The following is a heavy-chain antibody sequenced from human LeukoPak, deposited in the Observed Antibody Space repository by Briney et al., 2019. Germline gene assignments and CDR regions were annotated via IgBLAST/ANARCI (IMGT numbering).Heavy chain of an antibody. D-gene: IGHD6-19*01. J-gene: IGHJ6*03. V-gene: IGHV4-39*07. CDR1: GGSISSSSYY. CDR3: ARGGVWYTSYYYHYMDV. CDR2: IYYSGST. Sequence: PSETLSLTCTVSGGSISSSSYYWGWIRQPPGKGLEWIGSIYYSGSTYYNPSLKSRVTISVDTSKNQFSLKLSSVTAADTAVYYCARGGVWYTSYYYHYMDVWGKGTTVTISS.